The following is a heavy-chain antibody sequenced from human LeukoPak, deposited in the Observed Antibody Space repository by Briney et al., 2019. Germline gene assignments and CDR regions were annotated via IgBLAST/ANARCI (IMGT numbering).Heavy chain of an antibody. Sequence: VASVKVSCKASGYTFTSYGISWVRQAPGQGLEWMGWISGYNGNTNHAQKLQGRVTMTTDTSTSTVYMELRSLRSDDTAVYYCAREEVRRAVAGYFDNWGQGTLVTVSS. CDR3: AREEVRRAVAGYFDN. CDR2: ISGYNGNT. CDR1: GYTFTSYG. V-gene: IGHV1-18*01. J-gene: IGHJ4*02. D-gene: IGHD6-19*01.